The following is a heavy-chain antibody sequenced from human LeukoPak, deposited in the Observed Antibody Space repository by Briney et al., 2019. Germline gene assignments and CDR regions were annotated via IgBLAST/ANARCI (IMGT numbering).Heavy chain of an antibody. Sequence: PGGSLRLSCEASGFSLRNYDMYWVRLAPGKDLEWLALISYDGSHKYYTDSVKGRFTISRGNSKNTLYLQMNSLRAEDTAVYYCARDAGRYYYFDYWGQGTLVTVSS. CDR2: ISYDGSHK. J-gene: IGHJ4*02. CDR3: ARDAGRYYYFDY. CDR1: GFSLRNYD. V-gene: IGHV3-30*03. D-gene: IGHD1-1*01.